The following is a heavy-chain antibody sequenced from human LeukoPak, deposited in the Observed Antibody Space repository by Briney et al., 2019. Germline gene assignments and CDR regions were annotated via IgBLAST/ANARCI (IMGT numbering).Heavy chain of an antibody. D-gene: IGHD2-2*02. CDR2: INHSGST. V-gene: IGHV4-34*01. CDR1: GGSFSGYY. Sequence: SETLFLTCAVYGGSFSGYYWSWIRQPPGKGLEWIGEINHSGSTNYNPSLKSRVTISVDTSKNQFSLKLSSVTAADTAVYYCARIPAAIPGWYYYGMDVWGQGTTVTVSS. CDR3: ARIPAAIPGWYYYGMDV. J-gene: IGHJ6*02.